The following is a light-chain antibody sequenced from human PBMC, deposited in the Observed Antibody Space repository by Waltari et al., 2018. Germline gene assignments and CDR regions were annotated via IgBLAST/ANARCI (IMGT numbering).Light chain of an antibody. CDR1: QSVLYSSANKSY. J-gene: IGKJ5*01. CDR2: WAS. CDR3: QQYYSTPLT. V-gene: IGKV4-1*01. Sequence: DIVMTLSPDSLAVSLGERTTINCKSSQSVLYSSANKSYLNWYQQKPGQPPKLLIYWASTRESGVPDRISGAGSGTDFTLTISSLQSEDVAVYYCQQYYSTPLTFGQGTRLEIK.